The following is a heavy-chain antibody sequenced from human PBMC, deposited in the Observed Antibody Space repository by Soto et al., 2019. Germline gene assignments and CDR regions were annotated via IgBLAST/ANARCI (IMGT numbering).Heavy chain of an antibody. D-gene: IGHD4-17*01. Sequence: EVHLLESGGGLLQPGGPLGLSCAASEFTFRDYALSWFPQAPGKGREGVSGISASGDNTYSADSVKGRFTISRDNSKNTLYLQMNSLRAEDTAVYYCAKGTFYGNHLFDFWGQGTLVTVSS. CDR1: EFTFRDYA. CDR3: AKGTFYGNHLFDF. J-gene: IGHJ4*02. CDR2: ISASGDNT. V-gene: IGHV3-23*01.